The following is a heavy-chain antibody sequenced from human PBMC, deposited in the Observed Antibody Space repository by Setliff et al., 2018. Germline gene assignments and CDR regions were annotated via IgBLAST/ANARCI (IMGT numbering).Heavy chain of an antibody. CDR1: GITFKNAW. CDR3: ATGPRDSRNYLTWLGS. CDR2: IKSSIEGATS. D-gene: IGHD4-4*01. Sequence: GGSLRLSCSVSGITFKNAWMTWVRQAPGKGPEWVGRIKSSIEGATSDYGAPAKGRFTISRDDSKNMIFLQMNNLKIEDTGYYYCATGPRDSRNYLTWLGSWGQGTPVTVSS. J-gene: IGHJ5*02. V-gene: IGHV3-15*01.